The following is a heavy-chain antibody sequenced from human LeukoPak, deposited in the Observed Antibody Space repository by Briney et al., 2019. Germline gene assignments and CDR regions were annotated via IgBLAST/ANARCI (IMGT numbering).Heavy chain of an antibody. V-gene: IGHV3-7*01. Sequence: ETLSLTCTVSSGSISSRPYCWGWVRQAPGKGLEWVANIKPDGSDKAYVDSVKGRFTISRDNTKNSLYLQMSSLRAEDTAVYYCARAMTWGQGTLVSVSS. J-gene: IGHJ5*02. CDR3: ARAMT. CDR2: IKPDGSDK. CDR1: SGSISSRPYC.